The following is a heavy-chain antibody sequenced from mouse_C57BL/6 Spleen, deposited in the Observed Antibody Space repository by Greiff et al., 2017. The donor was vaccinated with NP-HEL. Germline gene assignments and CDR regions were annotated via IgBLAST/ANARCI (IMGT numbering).Heavy chain of an antibody. CDR2: IWSGGST. Sequence: QVQLKESGPGLVQPSQSLSITCTVSGFSLTSYGVHWVRQSPGKGLEWLGVIWSGGSTDYNAAFISRLSISKDNSKSQVFFKMNSLQADDTAIYYCARNYDDYDGGFAYWGQGTLVTVSA. D-gene: IGHD2-4*01. V-gene: IGHV2-2*01. CDR3: ARNYDDYDGGFAY. CDR1: GFSLTSYG. J-gene: IGHJ3*01.